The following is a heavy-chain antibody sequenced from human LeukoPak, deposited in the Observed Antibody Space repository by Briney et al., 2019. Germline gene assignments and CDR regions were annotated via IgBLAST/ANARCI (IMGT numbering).Heavy chain of an antibody. J-gene: IGHJ5*02. V-gene: IGHV4-39*02. CDR2: IYYSGST. CDR1: GGSITSGSYY. Sequence: SETLSLTCTVSGGSITSGSYYWGWIRQPPGKGLEWIGSIYYSGSTYYNPSLKSRVTISVDTSNKLFSLKLSSVTAADKAVYYCARVSCSGGACPFGSWFDPWGQGTLVTVSS. CDR3: ARVSCSGGACPFGSWFDP. D-gene: IGHD2-15*01.